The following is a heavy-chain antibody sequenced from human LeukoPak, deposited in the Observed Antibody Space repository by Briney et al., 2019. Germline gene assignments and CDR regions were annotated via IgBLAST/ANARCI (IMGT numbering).Heavy chain of an antibody. V-gene: IGHV3-23*01. Sequence: PGGSLRLSCAASGFTFSSSAMSWVRQAPGKGLEWVSAISNNGGYTYYADSVQGRFTISRDNSKSTLCLQMNSLRAEDTAVYYCAKDPWPSTVVTPGTDYWGQGTLVTVSS. CDR1: GFTFSSSA. CDR2: ISNNGGYT. J-gene: IGHJ4*02. D-gene: IGHD4-23*01. CDR3: AKDPWPSTVVTPGTDY.